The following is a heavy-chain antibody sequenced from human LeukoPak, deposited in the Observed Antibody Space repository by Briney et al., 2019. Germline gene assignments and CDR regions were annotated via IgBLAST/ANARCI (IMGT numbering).Heavy chain of an antibody. Sequence: SETLSLTCAVYGGSFSGYYWSWIRQPPGKGLEWIGEINHSGSTNYNPSLKSRVTISVDTSKNQFSLKLSSVTAADTAVYYCARGAEGSITGTTIYYYYYGMDVWGQGTTVTVSS. V-gene: IGHV4-34*01. CDR3: ARGAEGSITGTTIYYYYYGMDV. D-gene: IGHD1-20*01. CDR1: GGSFSGYY. J-gene: IGHJ6*02. CDR2: INHSGST.